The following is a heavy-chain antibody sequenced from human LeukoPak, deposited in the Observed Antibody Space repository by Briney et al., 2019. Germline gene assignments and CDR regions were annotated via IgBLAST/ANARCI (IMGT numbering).Heavy chain of an antibody. Sequence: PSETLSLTCTVSGGSISSYYWSWIRQPPGKGLEWIGYIYYSGSTNYNPSLKSRVTISVDTSKNQFSLKLSSVTAADTAVYYCASHYDYSPAPDYWGQGTLVTVSS. CDR2: IYYSGST. V-gene: IGHV4-59*01. D-gene: IGHD3-3*01. CDR1: GGSISSYY. J-gene: IGHJ4*02. CDR3: ASHYDYSPAPDY.